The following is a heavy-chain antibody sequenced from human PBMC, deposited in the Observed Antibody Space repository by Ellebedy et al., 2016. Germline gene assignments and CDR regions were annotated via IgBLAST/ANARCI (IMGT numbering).Heavy chain of an antibody. CDR1: GFPFSNYW. D-gene: IGHD3-10*01. Sequence: GGSLRLSXVAPGFPFSNYWMHWVRQLPGEGLMWFSRINTDGTTTRYADSVKGRFTISRDNAKNTVFLQMKSLTAEDTAVYYCVRSFGRVFDPWGQGTLVTVSS. J-gene: IGHJ5*02. V-gene: IGHV3-74*01. CDR2: INTDGTTT. CDR3: VRSFGRVFDP.